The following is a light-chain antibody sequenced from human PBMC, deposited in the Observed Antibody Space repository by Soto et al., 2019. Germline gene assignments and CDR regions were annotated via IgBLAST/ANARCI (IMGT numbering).Light chain of an antibody. CDR2: KAS. J-gene: IGKJ1*01. Sequence: DIQMTQSPSTLSVSVGDRVTITCRASQTISSWLAWYQQKPGKAPKLLIYKASTLKSGVPSRFSGSGSGTEFTLTISSLQPDDFATYHCQHYNSYSEAFGQGTKVDIK. V-gene: IGKV1-5*03. CDR3: QHYNSYSEA. CDR1: QTISSW.